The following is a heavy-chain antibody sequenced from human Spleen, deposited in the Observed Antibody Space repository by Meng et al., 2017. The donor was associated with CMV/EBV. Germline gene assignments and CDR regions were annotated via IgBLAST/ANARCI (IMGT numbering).Heavy chain of an antibody. D-gene: IGHD2-2*02. Sequence: ISCVRQSPRQGLGWVGIIIPLFGTPTYAQKFQGRVTITPDDSTRTAFMELSDLKSDDTAVYFCAREGRQYCTTTTCYTGGPFDPWGQGTLVTVSS. V-gene: IGHV1-69*15. J-gene: IGHJ5*02. CDR2: IIPLFGTP. CDR3: AREGRQYCTTTTCYTGGPFDP.